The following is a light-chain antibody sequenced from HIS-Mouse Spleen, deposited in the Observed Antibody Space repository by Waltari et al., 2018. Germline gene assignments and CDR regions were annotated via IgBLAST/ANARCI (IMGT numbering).Light chain of an antibody. CDR2: KDS. CDR1: ALPKKY. Sequence: SYELTQPPSVSVSLGQMARITCSGEALPKKYAHWYQQKPGHFPVLVIYKDSERPSGIPERFSGSSSGTIVPLTISGVQAEDEADYYCLSADSSGTYPVVFGGGTKLTVL. V-gene: IGLV3-16*01. CDR3: LSADSSGTYPVV. J-gene: IGLJ2*01.